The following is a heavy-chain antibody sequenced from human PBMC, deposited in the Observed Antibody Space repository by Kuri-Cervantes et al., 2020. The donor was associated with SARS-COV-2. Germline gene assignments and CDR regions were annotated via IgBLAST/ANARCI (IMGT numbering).Heavy chain of an antibody. CDR1: GYTFSTYD. J-gene: IGHJ4*02. Sequence: ASVKVSCKASGYTFSTYDINWVRQASGQGLEWMGWMNPDTGNSGYAENFRGRVTMTRDTSISTAYMELSRLRSDDTAVYYCARDQQMVYAAWGEIDYWGQGTLVTVSS. V-gene: IGHV1-8*02. CDR2: MNPDTGNS. D-gene: IGHD2-8*01. CDR3: ARDQQMVYAAWGEIDY.